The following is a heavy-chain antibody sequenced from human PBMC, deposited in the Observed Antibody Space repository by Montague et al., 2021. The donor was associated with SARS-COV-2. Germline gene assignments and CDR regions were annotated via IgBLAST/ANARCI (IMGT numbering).Heavy chain of an antibody. D-gene: IGHD2-2*01. V-gene: IGHV4-59*01. CDR3: ARPTCSSTSCHQFDP. Sequence: SETLSLTCTVSGGSISYYYWSWIRQPPGKGLEWIGYIYYSGSTNYNPSLKSRVTISVDTSKNQFSLKLSSVTAADTAVYYCARPTCSSTSCHQFDPWGQGSVVTVS. CDR1: GGSISYYY. CDR2: IYYSGST. J-gene: IGHJ5*02.